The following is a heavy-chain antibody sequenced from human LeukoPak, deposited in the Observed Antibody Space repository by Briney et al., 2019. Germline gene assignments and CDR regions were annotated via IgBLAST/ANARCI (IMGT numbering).Heavy chain of an antibody. CDR1: GGSISSNY. D-gene: IGHD6-13*01. V-gene: IGHV4-4*07. J-gene: IGHJ5*02. CDR3: AREFMAAAGLSWSDP. CDR2: IYSSGYT. Sequence: SETLSLTCTVSGGSISSNYWSWIRQPAGKGLEWIGRIYSSGYTNFSPSLKSRVTMSVDTSKNQFSLKLSSVTAADTAVYHCAREFMAAAGLSWSDPWGQGTLVTVSS.